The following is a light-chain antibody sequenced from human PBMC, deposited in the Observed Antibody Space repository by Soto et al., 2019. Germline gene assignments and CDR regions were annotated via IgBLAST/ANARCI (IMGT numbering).Light chain of an antibody. CDR1: SSDVGAYKF. Sequence: QSVLTQPASMSGSPGQSITIFCSGTSSDVGAYKFVSWYRHHPGKAPQVMIYEVSNRPSGVSNRFSGSKSGNTASLTISGLQPEDEGDYYCSSYTSTSTPWVFGGGTKLTVL. V-gene: IGLV2-14*01. J-gene: IGLJ3*02. CDR3: SSYTSTSTPWV. CDR2: EVS.